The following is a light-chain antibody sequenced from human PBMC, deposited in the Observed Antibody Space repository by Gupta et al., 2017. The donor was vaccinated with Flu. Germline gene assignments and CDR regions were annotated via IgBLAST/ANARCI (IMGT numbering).Light chain of an antibody. J-gene: IGKJ1*01. CDR3: QQSDNTPRT. V-gene: IGKV1-39*01. CDR1: QSIAKY. CDR2: AAS. Sequence: DIQMTQSPSSLSASLGDRVTITCRASQSIAKYLNWYQQEPGKAPKLLIYAASSLQSGVPSRFSGSGSGTXFTLTIXMLHPEDLATYYCQQSDNTPRTFGXGTKVEIK.